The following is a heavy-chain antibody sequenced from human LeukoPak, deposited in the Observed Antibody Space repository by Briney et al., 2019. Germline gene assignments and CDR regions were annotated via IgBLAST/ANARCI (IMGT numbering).Heavy chain of an antibody. CDR2: TYPGDSDT. Sequence: GESLKISCKGSGYSFTSYWIGWVRQMPGKGLEWMGITYPGDSDTRYSPSFQGQVTISADKSISTAYLQWSSLKASDTAMYYCARRGYCSGGSCYFDAFDIWGQGTMVTVSS. J-gene: IGHJ3*02. V-gene: IGHV5-51*01. CDR3: ARRGYCSGGSCYFDAFDI. D-gene: IGHD2-15*01. CDR1: GYSFTSYW.